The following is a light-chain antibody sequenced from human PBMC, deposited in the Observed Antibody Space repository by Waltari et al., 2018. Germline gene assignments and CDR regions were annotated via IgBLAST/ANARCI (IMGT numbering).Light chain of an antibody. CDR2: EDS. J-gene: IGLJ2*01. CDR1: ACSTKY. CDR3: LSPDSSGTYVV. V-gene: IGLV3-10*01. Sequence: SYELTQPPSVSVSPGQTASIPCSGHACSTKYAYWYHQKSGQAPVLVIFEDSKRPPGIPERISGSSSGTMATLTLSGAQLEDEGDYYCLSPDSSGTYVVFGGGTKLTVL.